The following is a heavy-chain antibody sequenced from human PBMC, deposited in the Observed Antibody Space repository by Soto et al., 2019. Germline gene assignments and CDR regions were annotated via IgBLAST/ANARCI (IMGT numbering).Heavy chain of an antibody. V-gene: IGHV3-21*01. CDR3: ASFVVPAAMPFYMDV. J-gene: IGHJ6*03. D-gene: IGHD2-2*01. CDR1: GFTFSSYS. CDR2: ISSSSSYI. Sequence: GSLRLSCAASGFTFSSYSMNWVRQAPGKGLEWVSSISSSSSYIYYADSVKGRFTISRDNAKNSLYLQMNSLRAEDTAVYYCASFVVPAAMPFYMDVWGKGTTVTVSS.